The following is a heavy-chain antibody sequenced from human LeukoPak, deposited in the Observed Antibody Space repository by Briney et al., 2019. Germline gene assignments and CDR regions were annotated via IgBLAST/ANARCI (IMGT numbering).Heavy chain of an antibody. CDR3: ARGFSSWYLSPYYLEY. CDR1: GYTFTSYY. CDR2: INPSGGST. D-gene: IGHD6-13*01. J-gene: IGHJ4*02. V-gene: IGHV1-46*01. Sequence: GAPVKVSCKASGYTFTSYYMHWVRQAPGQGLEWMGIINPSGGSTSYAQKFQGRVTMTRDMSTSTVYMELSSLRSEDTAVYYCARGFSSWYLSPYYLEYCGQGTPVTVSS.